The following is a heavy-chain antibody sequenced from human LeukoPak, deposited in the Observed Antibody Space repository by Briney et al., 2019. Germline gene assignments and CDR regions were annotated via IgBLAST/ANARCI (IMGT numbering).Heavy chain of an antibody. V-gene: IGHV1-8*01. CDR1: GYTFTSYD. Sequence: GASVKVSCKASGYTFTSYDINWVRQATGQGLEWMGWMNPNSGNTGYAQKLQGRVTMTTDTSTSTAYMELRSLRSDDTAVYYCARDKGCSSTSCYLLYGMDVWGQGTTITVSS. CDR3: ARDKGCSSTSCYLLYGMDV. D-gene: IGHD2-2*01. CDR2: MNPNSGNT. J-gene: IGHJ6*02.